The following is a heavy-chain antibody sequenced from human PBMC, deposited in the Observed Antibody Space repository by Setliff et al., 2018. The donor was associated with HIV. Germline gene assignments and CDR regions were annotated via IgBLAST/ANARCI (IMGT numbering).Heavy chain of an antibody. CDR2: INPSGDST. J-gene: IGHJ6*03. CDR1: GYTFTSYY. Sequence: ASVKVSCKASGYTFTSYYMHWVRQAPGQGLEWMGIINPSGDSTSYAQKFQGRVTMTRDTSTSTVYMELSSLRSEDTAVYYCARVSCCPDLYQYYNMDVWGKGTTVTVSS. CDR3: ARVSCCPDLYQYYNMDV. D-gene: IGHD6-6*01. V-gene: IGHV1-46*01.